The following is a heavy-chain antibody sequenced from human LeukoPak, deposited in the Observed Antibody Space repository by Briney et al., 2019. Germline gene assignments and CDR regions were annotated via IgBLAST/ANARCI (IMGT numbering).Heavy chain of an antibody. D-gene: IGHD5-18*01. CDR1: GGSMNSYY. CDR3: ASTPKTAPRFDP. Sequence: SETLSLTCTVSGGSMNSYYWSWIRQHPGKGLEWIGYIYYSGSTYYNPSLKSRVTISVDTSKNQFSLKLSSVTAADTAVYYCASTPKTAPRFDPWGQGTLVTVSS. V-gene: IGHV4-31*03. J-gene: IGHJ5*02. CDR2: IYYSGST.